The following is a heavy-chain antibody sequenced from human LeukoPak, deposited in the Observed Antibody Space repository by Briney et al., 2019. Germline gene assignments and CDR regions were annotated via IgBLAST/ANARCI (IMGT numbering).Heavy chain of an antibody. Sequence: SEALSLTCTISGGSISSGGYYWSWIRQHPGKGLEWIGYIYYSGSTYYNPSLKSRVTISVDTSKNQFSLKLSSVTAADTAVYYCARAPYSNYGIDYWGQGTLVTVSS. V-gene: IGHV4-31*03. D-gene: IGHD4-11*01. CDR1: GGSISSGGYY. J-gene: IGHJ4*02. CDR3: ARAPYSNYGIDY. CDR2: IYYSGST.